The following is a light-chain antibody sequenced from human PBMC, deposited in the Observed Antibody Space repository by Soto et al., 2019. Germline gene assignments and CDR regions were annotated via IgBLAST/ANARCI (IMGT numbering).Light chain of an antibody. V-gene: IGLV1-51*01. CDR3: GSWDSSLSAYV. CDR1: SSNIGGNS. CDR2: DDN. Sequence: QSVLTQPPSVSAAPGQKVTISCSGNSSNIGGNSVSWYQQLPGTAPNLLIYDDNKRPSRVRDRFSGSKSATTPTMGSAGFQTGEEADYYCGSWDSSLSAYVFGTGTMV. J-gene: IGLJ1*01.